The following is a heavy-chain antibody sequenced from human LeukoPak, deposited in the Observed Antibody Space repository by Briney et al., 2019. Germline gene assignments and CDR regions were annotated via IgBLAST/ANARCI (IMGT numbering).Heavy chain of an antibody. CDR3: ARDPYSGSYGDYYYYYMDV. V-gene: IGHV3-21*01. J-gene: IGHJ6*03. CDR1: GFSFGSYS. Sequence: NPGGSLRLSCAASGFSFGSYSMNWVRPAPGKGLEWVSSISSRSSYIYYADSVNGRFTISRENAKNSLYLKMNSLRPEDTAVYYCARDPYSGSYGDYYYYYMDVWGKGTTVTISS. D-gene: IGHD1-26*01. CDR2: ISSRSSYI.